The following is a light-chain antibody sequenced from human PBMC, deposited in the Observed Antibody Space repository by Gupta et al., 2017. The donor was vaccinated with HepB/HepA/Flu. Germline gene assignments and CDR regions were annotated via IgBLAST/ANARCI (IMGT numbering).Light chain of an antibody. Sequence: QSVLTQPPSVSGAPGQRVTISCTGGSTNIGAGYDVHWYQQLPGTAPKLLIYDNSNRPSGVPDRFPGSKAGTSASLAITGLQAEDEADYYCQSYDSSLSVFVFGTGTKVTVL. CDR3: QSYDSSLSVFV. J-gene: IGLJ1*01. V-gene: IGLV1-40*01. CDR1: STNIGAGYD. CDR2: DNS.